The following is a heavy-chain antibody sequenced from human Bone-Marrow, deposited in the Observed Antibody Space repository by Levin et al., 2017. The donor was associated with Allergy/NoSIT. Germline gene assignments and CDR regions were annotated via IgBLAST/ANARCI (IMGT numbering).Heavy chain of an antibody. D-gene: IGHD1-26*01. Sequence: LSLTCAVSGFSVSGDFMTWVRQAPGKGLEWVSVIYSGGSTYYADSVKGRFTISRDNSKNTIYLQMNNLRAEDTAVYYCARPRNGGRYFGWFDPWGQGTLVTVSS. CDR3: ARPRNGGRYFGWFDP. V-gene: IGHV3-53*01. CDR1: GFSVSGDF. J-gene: IGHJ5*02. CDR2: IYSGGST.